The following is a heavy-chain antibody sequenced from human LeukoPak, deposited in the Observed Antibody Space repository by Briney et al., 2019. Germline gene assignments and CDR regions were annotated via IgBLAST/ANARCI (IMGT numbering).Heavy chain of an antibody. CDR1: GFTFSLYA. Sequence: PERSLRLSCAASGFTFSLYAMHWVRQAPGKGLVWVAVISYDGSTKYYADSVKGRFTISRDNSKNALYLQMNSLSAEDTAVYYCARRVEAVDIWGQGTMVTVSS. V-gene: IGHV3-30-3*01. CDR3: ARRVEAVDI. J-gene: IGHJ3*02. CDR2: ISYDGSTK.